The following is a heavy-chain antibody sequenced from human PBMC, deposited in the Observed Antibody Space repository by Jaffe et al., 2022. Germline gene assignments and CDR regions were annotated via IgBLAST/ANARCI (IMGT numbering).Heavy chain of an antibody. CDR1: GFTFSNYA. CDR3: AKLTIFSHYS. CDR2: ISASGIT. V-gene: IGHV3-23*01. J-gene: IGHJ4*02. Sequence: EVQLLESGGGLVQPGGSLRLSCAASGFTFSNYAMNWVRQAPGKGLEWVSTISASGITYYADSVKGRFTISRDNSRNTLFLQMNSLRAEDTAIYYCAKLTIFSHYSWGQGTLVTVSS. D-gene: IGHD3-10*02.